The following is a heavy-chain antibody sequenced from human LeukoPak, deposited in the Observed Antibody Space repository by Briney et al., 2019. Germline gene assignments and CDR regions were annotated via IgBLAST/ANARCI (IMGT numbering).Heavy chain of an antibody. CDR2: ISAYNGNT. Sequence: ASVKVSCKASGYTFTSYGISWVRQAPGQGLEWMGWISAYNGNTNYAQKLQGRVTMTADTSTSTAYMELRSLRPDDTAVYYCARSYGSGSSEDYWGQGTLVTVSS. CDR3: ARSYGSGSSEDY. J-gene: IGHJ4*02. CDR1: GYTFTSYG. V-gene: IGHV1-18*01. D-gene: IGHD3-10*01.